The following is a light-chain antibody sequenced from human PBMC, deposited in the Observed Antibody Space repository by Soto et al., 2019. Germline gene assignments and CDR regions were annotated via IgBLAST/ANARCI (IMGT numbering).Light chain of an antibody. V-gene: IGKV3-20*01. CDR1: QSVSSSY. CDR2: GAS. Sequence: EIVLTQSPGTLSLSPGERATLSCRASQSVSSSYLAWYQQKPGQAPRLLIYGASSRATGIPDRFSGSGSGTDFTLTISRLEPEDFAVYYCQQFGTSPPWTFGQGTKVDFK. CDR3: QQFGTSPPWT. J-gene: IGKJ1*01.